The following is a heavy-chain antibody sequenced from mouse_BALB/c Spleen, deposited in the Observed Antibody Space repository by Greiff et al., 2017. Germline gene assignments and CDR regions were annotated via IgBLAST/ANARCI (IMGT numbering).Heavy chain of an antibody. V-gene: IGHV1-12*01. CDR2: IYPGNGDT. CDR3: ARTVVPSFYAMDY. Sequence: QVQLKQPGAELVKPGASVKMSCKASGYTFTSYNMHWVKQTPGQGLEWIGAIYPGNGDTSYNQKFKGKATLTADKSSSTAYMQLSSLTSEDSAVYYCARTVVPSFYAMDYWGQGTSVTVSS. CDR1: GYTFTSYN. J-gene: IGHJ4*01. D-gene: IGHD1-1*01.